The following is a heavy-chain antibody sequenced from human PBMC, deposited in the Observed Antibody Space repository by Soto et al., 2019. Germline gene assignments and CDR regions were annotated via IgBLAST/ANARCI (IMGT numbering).Heavy chain of an antibody. D-gene: IGHD1-1*01. J-gene: IGHJ6*03. V-gene: IGHV1-8*01. CDR2: MNPNSGNT. CDR3: ARTSGTRYYYYYTDV. Sequence: ASVKVSCKASGYTFTSYDINWVRQATGQGLEWMGWMNPNSGNTGYAQKFQGRVTMTRNTSISTAYMELSSLRSEDTAVYYCARTSGTRYYYYYTDVWGKGTTVTVSS. CDR1: GYTFTSYD.